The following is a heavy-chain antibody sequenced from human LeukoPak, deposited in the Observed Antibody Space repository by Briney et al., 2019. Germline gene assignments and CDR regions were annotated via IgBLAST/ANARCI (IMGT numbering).Heavy chain of an antibody. J-gene: IGHJ6*03. V-gene: IGHV1-18*01. D-gene: IGHD1-26*01. CDR1: GYTFTNFG. CDR2: ISAYNGNT. CDR3: ARDGRELPPYYYYYMDV. Sequence: ASVKVSCKASGYTFTNFGISWVRQAPGQGLEWMGWISAYNGNTNYAQKLQGRVTMTTDTSTSTAYMELRSLRSDDTAVYYCARDGRELPPYYYYYMDVWGKGTTVTVSS.